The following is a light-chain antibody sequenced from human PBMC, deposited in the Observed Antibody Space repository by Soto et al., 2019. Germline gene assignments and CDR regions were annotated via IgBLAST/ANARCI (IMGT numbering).Light chain of an antibody. CDR1: QSVSSSY. V-gene: IGKV3-20*01. J-gene: IGKJ4*01. CDR3: QQYNQWLT. CDR2: CAS. Sequence: EIVLTQSPGTLSLSPGERATLSCRASQSVSSSYLAWYQQKPGQAPRLLIYCASSRATGIPVRFSGSGSGTDFTLTITSLQSEDFAVYYCQQYNQWLTFAGGTKVDIK.